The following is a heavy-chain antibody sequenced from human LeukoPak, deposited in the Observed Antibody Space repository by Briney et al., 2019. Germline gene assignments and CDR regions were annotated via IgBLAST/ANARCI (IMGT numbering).Heavy chain of an antibody. CDR1: GYTITGYY. J-gene: IGHJ4*02. CDR3: ARGGYYYDSSGYSAY. Sequence: ASVKVSCKASGYTITGYYMHWVRQAPGQGLEWMGWINPNSGGTNYAQKFQGRVTMTRDTSISTAYMELSRLRSDDTAVYYCARGGYYYDSSGYSAYWGQGTLVTVSS. D-gene: IGHD3-22*01. V-gene: IGHV1-2*02. CDR2: INPNSGGT.